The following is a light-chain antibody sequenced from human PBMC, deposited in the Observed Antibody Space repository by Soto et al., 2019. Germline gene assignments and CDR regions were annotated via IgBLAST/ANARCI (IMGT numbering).Light chain of an antibody. CDR1: QDISKY. Sequence: DIQMTQSPSSLSASVGDRVTITCQASQDISKYLNWYQQKPGKAPKLLIYDASNLETGVPSRFSGSGSGTAFTFTIRSLQPEDVATYYCQQYDSLPPLFTFGPGTKVAIK. J-gene: IGKJ3*01. CDR3: QQYDSLPPLFT. V-gene: IGKV1-33*01. CDR2: DAS.